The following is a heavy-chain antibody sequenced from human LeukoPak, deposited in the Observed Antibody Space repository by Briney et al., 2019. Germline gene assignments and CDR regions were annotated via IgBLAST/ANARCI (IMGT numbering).Heavy chain of an antibody. V-gene: IGHV3-23*01. D-gene: IGHD5-24*01. CDR2: ISGSGGST. CDR1: GFTFSSYA. CDR3: AKRCRDGYMGRFYYMDV. Sequence: GGSLRLSCAASGFTFSSYAMSWVRQAPGKGLEWVSAISGSGGSTYYADSVKGRFTISRDNSKNTLYLQMNSLRAEDTAVYYCAKRCRDGYMGRFYYMDVWGKGTTVTVSS. J-gene: IGHJ6*03.